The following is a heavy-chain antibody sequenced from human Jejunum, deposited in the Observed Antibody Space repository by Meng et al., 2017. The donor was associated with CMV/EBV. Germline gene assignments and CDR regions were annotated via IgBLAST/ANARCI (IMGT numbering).Heavy chain of an antibody. J-gene: IGHJ4*02. CDR1: GGSLVGTNW. CDR2: IFHSGTT. Sequence: TLSLPWVVPGGSLVGTNWWNWVRQPPGGGLEWIGHIFHSGTTNLNPSLKSRVTISIDNSKNQFSLKLTSVTAADTAVYFCGDPPAGYWGQGVLVTVSS. V-gene: IGHV4-4*01. CDR3: GDPPAGY.